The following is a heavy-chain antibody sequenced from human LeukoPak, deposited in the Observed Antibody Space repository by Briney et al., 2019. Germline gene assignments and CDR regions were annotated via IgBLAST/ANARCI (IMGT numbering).Heavy chain of an antibody. CDR3: ARDSVVPAAQEGDY. J-gene: IGHJ4*02. V-gene: IGHV1-69*05. D-gene: IGHD2-2*01. CDR1: GGTFSSYA. CDR2: IIPIFGTA. Sequence: GASVKVSCKASGGTFSSYAISWVRQAPGQGREWMGGIIPIFGTANYAQKFQGRVTITTDESTSTAYMELSSLRSEDTAVYYCARDSVVPAAQEGDYWGQGTLVTVSS.